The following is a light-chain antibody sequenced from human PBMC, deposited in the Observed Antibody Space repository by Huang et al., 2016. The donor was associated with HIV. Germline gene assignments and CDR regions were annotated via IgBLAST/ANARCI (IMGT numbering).Light chain of an antibody. CDR3: QQRSRT. CDR1: QSISNY. J-gene: IGKJ4*01. CDR2: DAA. Sequence: EIVLTQSPATLSLSPGERATLSCRASQSISNYLAWYQQKPGPAPRLLIYDAANRATGIPARFSGSGSGTDFTLTISSLESEDFAVYYCQQRSRTFGGGTKVEIK. V-gene: IGKV3-11*01.